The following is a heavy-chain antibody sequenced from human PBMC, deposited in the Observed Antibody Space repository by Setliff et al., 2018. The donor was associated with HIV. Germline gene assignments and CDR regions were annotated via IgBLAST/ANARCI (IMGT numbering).Heavy chain of an antibody. CDR3: ARGVLYGLSEY. CDR1: RGTFRNSA. CDR2: IITLFGEA. V-gene: IGHV1-69*13. J-gene: IGHJ4*02. D-gene: IGHD3-10*01. Sequence: GASVKVSCKASRGTFRNSAINWVRQAPGQGLVWMGGIITLFGEANYAQKFQGRVTITADESTSTAYMELNSLRSDDTATYYCARGVLYGLSEYWGTGSLVTVSS.